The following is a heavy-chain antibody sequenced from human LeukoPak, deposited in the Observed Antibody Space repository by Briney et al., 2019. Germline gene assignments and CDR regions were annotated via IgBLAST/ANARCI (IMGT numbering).Heavy chain of an antibody. D-gene: IGHD6-6*01. CDR3: ARSRWGYSSSSDY. CDR1: GGTFSSYA. V-gene: IGHV1-8*03. J-gene: IGHJ4*02. Sequence: ASVKVSCKASGGTFSSYAISWVRQATGQGLEWMGWMNPNSGNTGYAQKFQGRVTITRNTSISTAYMELSSLRSEDTAVYYCARSRWGYSSSSDYWGQGTLVTVSS. CDR2: MNPNSGNT.